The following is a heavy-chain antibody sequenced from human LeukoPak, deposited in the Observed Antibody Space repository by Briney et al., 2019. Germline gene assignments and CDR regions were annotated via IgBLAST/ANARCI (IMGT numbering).Heavy chain of an antibody. Sequence: GGSLRLSCAASGFPFDDYGMNWVRQVPGKGLEWVANIKEDGSEKNYVDSVKGRFTIPRDNAKNSLYLQMNSLRAEDTAVYYCARDAGYGYDRFDYWGQGTQVTVSS. CDR2: IKEDGSEK. J-gene: IGHJ4*02. V-gene: IGHV3-7*01. CDR1: GFPFDDYG. CDR3: ARDAGYGYDRFDY. D-gene: IGHD5-18*01.